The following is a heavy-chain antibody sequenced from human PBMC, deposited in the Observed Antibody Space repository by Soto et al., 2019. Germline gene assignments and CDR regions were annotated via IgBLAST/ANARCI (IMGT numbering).Heavy chain of an antibody. CDR3: SSSLGGAGTG. V-gene: IGHV1-69*01. Sequence: QVQLVQSGAEVKKPGSSVKVSCKASGGTFSSYAISWVRQAPGQGLEWMGGIIPIFGTANYAQTFQGRVTITADESKRTAYMELSILRSEENAVYYCSSSLGGAGTGGGQGTLVTVSS. CDR1: GGTFSSYA. J-gene: IGHJ4*02. D-gene: IGHD6-19*01. CDR2: IIPIFGTA.